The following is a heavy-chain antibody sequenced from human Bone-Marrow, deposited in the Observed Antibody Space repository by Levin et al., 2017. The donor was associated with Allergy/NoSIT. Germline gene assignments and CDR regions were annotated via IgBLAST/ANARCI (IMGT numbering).Heavy chain of an antibody. CDR3: VRPRSGYDDYFFDL. J-gene: IGHJ2*01. Sequence: SETLSLTCTVSGGSISSYYWTWIRQTPEKGLEWIGYILYSGTTNYNPSLTSRVTMSLDTSKNQFSLKLSSVTAADTAVYYCVRPRSGYDDYFFDLWGRGTLVTVSS. D-gene: IGHD5-12*01. CDR2: ILYSGTT. V-gene: IGHV4-59*01. CDR1: GGSISSYY.